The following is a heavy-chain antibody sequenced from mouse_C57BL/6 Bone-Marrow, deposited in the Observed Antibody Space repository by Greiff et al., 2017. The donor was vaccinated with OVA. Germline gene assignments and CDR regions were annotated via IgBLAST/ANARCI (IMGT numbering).Heavy chain of an antibody. Sequence: EVKVVESGGGLVQPGGSLKLSCAASGFTFSDYYMYWVRQTPEKRLEWVAYISNGGGSTYYPDTVKGRFTISRDNDKNTLYLQMRRLKSEDTAMYYCARRLFAYWGQGTLVTVSA. J-gene: IGHJ3*01. CDR1: GFTFSDYY. CDR2: ISNGGGST. CDR3: ARRLFAY. V-gene: IGHV5-12*01.